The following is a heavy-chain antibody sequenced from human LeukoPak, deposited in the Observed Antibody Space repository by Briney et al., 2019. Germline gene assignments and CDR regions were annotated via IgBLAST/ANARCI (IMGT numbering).Heavy chain of an antibody. V-gene: IGHV3-15*01. Sequence: GGSLRLSSAASGFTFGNAWRIGVRQAPGKGLEWVGRIKSKTDGGTTDYAAPVKGRFTISRDDSKNTLYLQINSLKTEDTAVCYCTRRHDYVVYLNWFDPWGEGTLVTVSS. J-gene: IGHJ5*02. CDR1: GFTFGNAW. D-gene: IGHD4-17*01. CDR3: TRRHDYVVYLNWFDP. CDR2: IKSKTDGGTT.